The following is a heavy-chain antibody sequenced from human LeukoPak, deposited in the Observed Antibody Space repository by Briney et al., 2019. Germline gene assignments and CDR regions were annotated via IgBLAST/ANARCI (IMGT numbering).Heavy chain of an antibody. J-gene: IGHJ4*02. CDR2: IYSGGTT. CDR1: GFTFSSYA. CDR3: ARDGVAADTYHFLVFSS. D-gene: IGHD2-15*01. V-gene: IGHV3-53*01. Sequence: GGSLRLSCAASGFTFSSYAMSWVRQAPGKGLEWVSTIYSGGTTYYAGSVKGRFTISRDNSKNTLSLQMDSLRDEDTAVYYCARDGVAADTYHFLVFSSWGQGTLVTVSS.